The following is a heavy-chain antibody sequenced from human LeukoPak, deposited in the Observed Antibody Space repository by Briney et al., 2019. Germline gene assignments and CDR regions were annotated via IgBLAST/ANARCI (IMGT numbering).Heavy chain of an antibody. CDR1: GFTFSSYG. D-gene: IGHD4-17*01. V-gene: IGHV3-30*18. J-gene: IGHJ5*02. CDR3: AKDDQHYGDYPGWFDP. CDR2: ISYDGSNK. Sequence: GRSLRLSCAASGFTFSSYGMRWVRQAPGKGLEWVAVISYDGSNKYYADSVKGRFTISRDNSKNTLYLQMNSLRAEDTAVYYCAKDDQHYGDYPGWFDPWGQGTLVTVSS.